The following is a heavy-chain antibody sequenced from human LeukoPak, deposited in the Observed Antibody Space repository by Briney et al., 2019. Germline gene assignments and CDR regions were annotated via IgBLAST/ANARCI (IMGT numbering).Heavy chain of an antibody. D-gene: IGHD6-13*01. CDR2: ISSSSSYT. Sequence: GGSLRLSCAASGFTFSDYYMSWIRQAPGKGLEWVSYISSSSSYTNYADSVKGRFTISRDNPKNSLYLQMNSLRAEDTAVYYCARATAYSSSWYNYWGQGTLVTVSS. CDR1: GFTFSDYY. CDR3: ARATAYSSSWYNY. J-gene: IGHJ4*02. V-gene: IGHV3-11*06.